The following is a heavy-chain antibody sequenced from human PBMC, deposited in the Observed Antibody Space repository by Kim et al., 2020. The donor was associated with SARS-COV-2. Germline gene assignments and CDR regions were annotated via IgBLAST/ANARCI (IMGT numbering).Heavy chain of an antibody. CDR3: AAFRPVPLPGPLSDRYYYDSSGYYLRDYYYGMDV. Sequence: SVKVSCKASGFIFTSSAVQWVRQARGQRLEWIGWIVVGSGNTNYAQKFQERVTITRDMSTSTAYMELSSLRSEDTAVYYCAAFRPVPLPGPLSDRYYYDSSGYYLRDYYYGMDVWGQGTTVTVSS. CDR1: GFIFTSSA. D-gene: IGHD3-22*01. CDR2: IVVGSGNT. J-gene: IGHJ6*02. V-gene: IGHV1-58*01.